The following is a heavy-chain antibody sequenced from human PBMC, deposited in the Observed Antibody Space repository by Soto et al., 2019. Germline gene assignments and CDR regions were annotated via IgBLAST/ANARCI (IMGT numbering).Heavy chain of an antibody. CDR1: GGSFSGYY. CDR2: INHSGST. D-gene: IGHD1-26*01. Sequence: SETLSLTCAVYGGSFSGYYWSWIRQPPGKGLEWIGEINHSGSTNYNPSLKSRVTISVDTSKNQFSLKLSSVTAADTAVYYCARSGSYYGSWFDPWGQGTLVTVSS. V-gene: IGHV4-34*01. CDR3: ARSGSYYGSWFDP. J-gene: IGHJ5*02.